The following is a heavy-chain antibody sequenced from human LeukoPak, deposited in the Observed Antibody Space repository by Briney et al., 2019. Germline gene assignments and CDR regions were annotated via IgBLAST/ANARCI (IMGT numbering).Heavy chain of an antibody. D-gene: IGHD3-10*01. Sequence: PGGSLRLSCAASGFTFSSYSMNWVRQAPGKGLEWVSSISSSSSYIYYADSVKGRFTISRDNAKNSLYLQVNSLRAEDTAVYYCARDNVLLWFGESHYFDYWGQGTPVTVSS. CDR3: ARDNVLLWFGESHYFDY. V-gene: IGHV3-21*01. CDR2: ISSSSSYI. CDR1: GFTFSSYS. J-gene: IGHJ4*02.